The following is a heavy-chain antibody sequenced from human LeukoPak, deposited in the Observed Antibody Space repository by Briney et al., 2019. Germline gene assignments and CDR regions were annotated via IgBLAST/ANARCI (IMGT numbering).Heavy chain of an antibody. V-gene: IGHV4-59*08. D-gene: IGHD6-19*01. CDR2: IYYSGST. CDR1: GGSISSYY. CDR3: ARLISGGWYYFDY. J-gene: IGHJ4*02. Sequence: SETLSLTCTVSGGSISSYYWSWIRQPPGKGLEWIGYIYYSGSTNYNPSLKSRVAISVDTSKNQFSLKLSSVTAADTAVYYCARLISGGWYYFDYWGQGTLVTVSS.